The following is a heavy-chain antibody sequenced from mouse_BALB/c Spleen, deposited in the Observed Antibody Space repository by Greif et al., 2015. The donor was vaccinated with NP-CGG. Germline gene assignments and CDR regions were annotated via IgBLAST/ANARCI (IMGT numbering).Heavy chain of an antibody. CDR1: GSNIKDTY. CDR2: IDPANGNT. V-gene: IGHV14-3*02. Sequence: EVQLQQSGAELVKPGASVKLSCTASGSNIKDTYMHWVKQRPEQGLEWIGRIDPANGNTKYDPKFQGKATITADTSSNSSYLQLSSLTSEDTAVYYCAPTGGGYDAYYFDYWGQGTTLTVSS. D-gene: IGHD2-2*01. J-gene: IGHJ2*01. CDR3: APTGGGYDAYYFDY.